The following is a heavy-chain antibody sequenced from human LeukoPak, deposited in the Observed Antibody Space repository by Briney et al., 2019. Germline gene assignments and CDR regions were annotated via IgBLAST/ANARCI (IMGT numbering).Heavy chain of an antibody. D-gene: IGHD3-3*01. J-gene: IGHJ5*02. Sequence: PSETLSLTCTVSGGSISSSSYYWGWIRQPPGKGLEWIGSIYYSGSTYYNPSLKSRVTISVDTSKNQFSLKLSSVTAADTAVYYCARESRFLEWLEPLNWFDPWGQGTLVTVSS. CDR1: GGSISSSSYY. CDR2: IYYSGST. V-gene: IGHV4-39*07. CDR3: ARESRFLEWLEPLNWFDP.